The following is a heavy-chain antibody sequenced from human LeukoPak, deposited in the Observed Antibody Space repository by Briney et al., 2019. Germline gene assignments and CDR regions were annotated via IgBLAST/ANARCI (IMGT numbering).Heavy chain of an antibody. D-gene: IGHD3-3*01. CDR3: AGQNDFRLDY. V-gene: IGHV5-51*01. CDR2: IYPGDSDT. J-gene: IGHJ4*02. CDR1: GYTFSSYW. Sequence: HGESLKISCKGSGYTFSSYWIGWVRQMPGKGLEWMGIIYPGDSDTRYSPSLQGQVTISVDTSIGTAYLQWSSLKASDTAIYYCAGQNDFRLDYWGQGTLVTVSS.